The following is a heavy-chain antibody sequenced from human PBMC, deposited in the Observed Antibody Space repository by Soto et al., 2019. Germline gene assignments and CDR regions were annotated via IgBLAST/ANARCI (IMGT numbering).Heavy chain of an antibody. CDR2: IYYSGST. CDR1: GGSISSYY. CDR3: ARGREGINYDFWSGSYYYYGMDV. V-gene: IGHV4-59*01. J-gene: IGHJ6*02. Sequence: SETLSLTXTVSGGSISSYYWSWIRQPPGKGLEWIGYIYYSGSTNYNPSLKSRVTISVDTSKNQFSLKLSSVTAADTAVYYCARGREGINYDFWSGSYYYYGMDVWGQGTTVTVSS. D-gene: IGHD3-3*01.